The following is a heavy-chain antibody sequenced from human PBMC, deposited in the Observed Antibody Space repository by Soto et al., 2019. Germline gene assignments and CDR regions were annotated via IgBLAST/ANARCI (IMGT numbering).Heavy chain of an antibody. D-gene: IGHD3-3*01. J-gene: IGHJ3*02. CDR2: ISSSSSYI. CDR1: GFTFSSYS. Sequence: EVQLVESGGGLVKPGGSLRLSCAASGFTFSSYSMNWVRQAPGKGLEWVSSISSSSSYIYYADSVKGRFTISRDNAKNSLYLQMNSLRAEDTAVYYCASLRKDDFWSGYYTKGRDDAFDIWGQGTMVTVSS. CDR3: ASLRKDDFWSGYYTKGRDDAFDI. V-gene: IGHV3-21*01.